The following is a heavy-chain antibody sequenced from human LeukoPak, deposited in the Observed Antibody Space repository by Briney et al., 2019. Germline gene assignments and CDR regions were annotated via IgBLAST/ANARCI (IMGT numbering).Heavy chain of an antibody. CDR2: ISGSGDT. CDR3: AKDRDPPRDGYNLGGSDY. Sequence: GGSLRLSCAASGFTFSSYAMSWVRQAPGKGLEWVSSISGSGDTLYADSVEGRFTISRDNSKNTLFLQMSSLRGEDTAVYYCAKDRDPPRDGYNLGGSDYWGQGTLVTVSS. V-gene: IGHV3-23*01. CDR1: GFTFSSYA. D-gene: IGHD5-24*01. J-gene: IGHJ4*02.